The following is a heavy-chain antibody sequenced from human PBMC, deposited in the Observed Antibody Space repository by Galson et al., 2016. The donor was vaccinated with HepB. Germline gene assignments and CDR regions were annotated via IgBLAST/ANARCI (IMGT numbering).Heavy chain of an antibody. J-gene: IGHJ6*02. CDR1: GFIFSSYS. V-gene: IGHV3-21*01. CDR3: ARGVGAHTIHGMDV. CDR2: ISSSVSYI. Sequence: SLRLSCAASGFIFSSYSMNWVRQAPGKGLEWVSSISSSVSYIYNTDPEKARFTISRDDAKNSLYLQMNSLRDEDTAVCYCARGVGAHTIHGMDVWGQGITGTVSS. D-gene: IGHD1-26*01.